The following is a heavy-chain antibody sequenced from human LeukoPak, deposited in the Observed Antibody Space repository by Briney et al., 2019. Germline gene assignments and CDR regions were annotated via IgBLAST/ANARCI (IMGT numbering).Heavy chain of an antibody. Sequence: ASVKASCKASGYTFTSYGISWVRQAPGQGLEWMGWISAYNGNTNYAQKLQGRVTMTTDTSTSTAYMELRSLRSDDTAVYYCARGSQALRGYSGYANWFDPWGQGTLVTVSS. D-gene: IGHD5-12*01. J-gene: IGHJ5*02. CDR1: GYTFTSYG. V-gene: IGHV1-18*01. CDR2: ISAYNGNT. CDR3: ARGSQALRGYSGYANWFDP.